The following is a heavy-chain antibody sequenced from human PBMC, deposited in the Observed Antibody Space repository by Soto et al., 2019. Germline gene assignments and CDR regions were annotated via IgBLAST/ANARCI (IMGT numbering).Heavy chain of an antibody. J-gene: IGHJ4*02. CDR1: GGTITNYY. D-gene: IGHD6-13*01. CDR3: ARENILTAATGKRDFDC. Sequence: LSLTCTLSGGTITNYYWSWIRQPAGKGLEWIGRIYSSGSTNYNPSLNSRVIMSVDTSRNQFSLNLSSVTAADTAKYYCARENILTAATGKRDFDCWGQGTLVTVSS. CDR2: IYSSGST. V-gene: IGHV4-4*07.